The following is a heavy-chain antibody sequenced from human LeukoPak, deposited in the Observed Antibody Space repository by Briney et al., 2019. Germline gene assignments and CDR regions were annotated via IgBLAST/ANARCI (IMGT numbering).Heavy chain of an antibody. CDR2: IYHSGST. Sequence: SGTLSLTCAVSGGSFSSSNWWGWVRQPPGKGLEWIGEIYHSGSTNYNPSLKSRVTISVDKSKNQFSLKLSSVTAAGTAVYYCASSPYCSSTSCLDYWGQGTLVTVSS. CDR3: ASSPYCSSTSCLDY. D-gene: IGHD2-2*01. V-gene: IGHV4-4*02. CDR1: GGSFSSSNW. J-gene: IGHJ4*02.